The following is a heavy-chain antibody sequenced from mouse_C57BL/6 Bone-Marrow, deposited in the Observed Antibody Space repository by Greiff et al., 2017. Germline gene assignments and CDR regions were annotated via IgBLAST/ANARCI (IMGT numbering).Heavy chain of an antibody. CDR1: GFNIKDDY. CDR2: IDPENGDT. J-gene: IGHJ2*01. V-gene: IGHV14-4*01. D-gene: IGHD2-3*01. Sequence: EVKLVESGAELVRPGASVKLSCTASGFNIKDDYMHWVKQRPEQGLEWIGWIDPENGDTEYASKFQGKATITADTSSNTAYLQLSSLTSEDTAVYYCTTMGTTEGFDYWGQGTTLTVSS. CDR3: TTMGTTEGFDY.